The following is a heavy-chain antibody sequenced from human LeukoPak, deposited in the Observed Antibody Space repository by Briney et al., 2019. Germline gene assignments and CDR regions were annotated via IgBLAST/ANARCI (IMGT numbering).Heavy chain of an antibody. V-gene: IGHV3-30-3*01. Sequence: GGSLRLSCAASGFTFSSYAMHWVRQAPGKGLEWVAVISYDGSNKYYADSVKGRFTISRDNSKNTLYLQMNSLRAEDTAVYYCARGQPVVIYYWGQGTLVTVSS. CDR3: ARGQPVVIYY. CDR1: GFTFSSYA. D-gene: IGHD4-23*01. J-gene: IGHJ4*02. CDR2: ISYDGSNK.